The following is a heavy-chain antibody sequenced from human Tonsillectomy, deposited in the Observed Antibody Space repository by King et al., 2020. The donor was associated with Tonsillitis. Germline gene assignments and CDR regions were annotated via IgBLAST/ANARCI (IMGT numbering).Heavy chain of an antibody. CDR1: RGSISNGDYS. V-gene: IGHV4-39*07. J-gene: IGHJ5*02. CDR3: ARHVRNLGCPRFADR. CDR2: VYYIGTT. D-gene: IGHD3-10*01. Sequence: LQLQESGPRLVKPSETLSLTCSVSRGSISNGDYSWGWIRQPPGKGLEWVGNVYYIGTTHYSPSLKSRAAISIDTSEDRFSLKLTYVTAADTAIYYCARHVRNLGCPRFADRWGQGILVTVSS.